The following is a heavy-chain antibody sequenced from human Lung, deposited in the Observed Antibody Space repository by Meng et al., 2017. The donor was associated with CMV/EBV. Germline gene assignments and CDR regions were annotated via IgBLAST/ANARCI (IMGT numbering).Heavy chain of an antibody. Sequence: TXSLTXXVYGGSFSGYYWSWIRQPPGKGLEWIGEINHSGSTNYNPSLKSRVTISVDTSKNQFSLKLSSVTAADTAVYYCARGRRGGFLEWLLSGNWFDPWGQGTLVTVSS. CDR2: INHSGST. V-gene: IGHV4-34*01. CDR1: GGSFSGYY. CDR3: ARGRRGGFLEWLLSGNWFDP. J-gene: IGHJ5*02. D-gene: IGHD3-3*01.